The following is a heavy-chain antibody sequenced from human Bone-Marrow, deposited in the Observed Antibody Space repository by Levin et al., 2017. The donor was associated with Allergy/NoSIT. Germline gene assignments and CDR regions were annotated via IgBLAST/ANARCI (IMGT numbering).Heavy chain of an antibody. D-gene: IGHD3-3*01. J-gene: IGHJ4*02. CDR1: GGSFSGYY. V-gene: IGHV4-34*01. Sequence: PSETLSLTCAIYGGSFSGYYWSWIRQPPGKGPEWIGEIDHSGTTNYKSSLKSRVTISVDTSKNQFSLRLTSVTAADAAVYYCARGRRPKFLSCDFDYWGQGTLLTVSS. CDR2: IDHSGTT. CDR3: ARGRRPKFLSCDFDY.